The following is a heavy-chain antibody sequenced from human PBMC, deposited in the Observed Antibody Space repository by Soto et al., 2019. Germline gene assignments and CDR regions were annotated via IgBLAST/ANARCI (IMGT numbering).Heavy chain of an antibody. CDR1: GYTFTHYA. CDR2: INAGSGNT. V-gene: IGHV1-3*01. Sequence: QVQLVQSGAEVKKPGASVKVSCTASGYTFTHYAIHWVRHAPGQRLEWMGFINAGSGNTKYSQTLQGRLAFTEDTSASTAYRELSSLRSEDTAIYYCARGLAADGAWGQGTLVTVSS. CDR3: ARGLAADGA. J-gene: IGHJ5*02. D-gene: IGHD6-13*01.